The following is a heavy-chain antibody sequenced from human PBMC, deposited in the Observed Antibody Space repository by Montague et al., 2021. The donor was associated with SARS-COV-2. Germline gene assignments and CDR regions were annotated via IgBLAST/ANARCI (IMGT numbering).Heavy chain of an antibody. V-gene: IGHV4-39*01. D-gene: IGHD3-22*01. CDR2: NCYSGST. CDR3: DGSSEEEYYFDY. J-gene: IGHJ4*02. CDR1: GGSISSSSYY. Sequence: SETLSLTCTVSGGSISSSSYYWGWIRQPPGKGLEWNGCNCYSGSTYYNLSNKSRVTISVDTSKSQLYLKLSSAAAADTAVYSCDGSSEEEYYFDYWGQGTLVTVSS.